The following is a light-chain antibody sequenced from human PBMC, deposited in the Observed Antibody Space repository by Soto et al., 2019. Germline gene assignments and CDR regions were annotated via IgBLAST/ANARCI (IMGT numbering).Light chain of an antibody. CDR1: SSDVGSHPL. J-gene: IGLJ1*01. Sequence: QSALTQPASVSGSPGQSITISCAGTSSDVGSHPLVSWYQQHPGKAPKLMISEDTKRPSGVPDRFSGSKSGNTASLTISGLQAEDEADYYCCSYAGSYSYVFGTGTKLTVL. CDR2: EDT. V-gene: IGLV2-11*01. CDR3: CSYAGSYSYV.